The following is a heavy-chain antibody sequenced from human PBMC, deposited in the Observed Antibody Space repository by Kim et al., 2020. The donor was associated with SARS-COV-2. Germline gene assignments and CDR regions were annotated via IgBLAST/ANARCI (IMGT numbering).Heavy chain of an antibody. D-gene: IGHD1-26*01. CDR2: YAT. V-gene: IGHV3-73*01. Sequence: YATAYAASVKGRFTISRDDSKNTAYLQMNSLETEDTAVYYCSRWGYGLDVWGQGTTVTVSS. CDR3: SRWGYGLDV. J-gene: IGHJ6*02.